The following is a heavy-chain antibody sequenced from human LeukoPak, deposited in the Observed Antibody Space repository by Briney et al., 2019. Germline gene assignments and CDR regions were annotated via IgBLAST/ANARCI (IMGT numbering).Heavy chain of an antibody. CDR2: IYSGGST. CDR3: AREHDYGDYSLDY. V-gene: IGHV3-53*01. D-gene: IGHD4-17*01. CDR1: GFTVSSNY. Sequence: QSGGSLRLSCAASGFTVSSNYMSWVRQAPGKGLEWVSVIYSGGSTYYADSVKGRFTISRDNSKNTLYLQMNSLRAEDTAVYYCAREHDYGDYSLDYWGQGTLVTVSS. J-gene: IGHJ4*02.